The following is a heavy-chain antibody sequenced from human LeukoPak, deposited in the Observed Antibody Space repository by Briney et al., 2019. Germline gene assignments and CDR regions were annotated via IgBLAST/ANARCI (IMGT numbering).Heavy chain of an antibody. J-gene: IGHJ3*02. CDR2: INPNSGGT. CDR3: ARDSARGYSYGYNAFDI. V-gene: IGHV1-2*02. D-gene: IGHD5-18*01. Sequence: ASVKVSCKASGYTFTGYYMHWVRQAPGQGLEWMGWINPNSGGTNYARKFQGRVTMTRDTSISTAYMELSRLRSDDTAVYFCARDSARGYSYGYNAFDIWGQGTMVTVSS. CDR1: GYTFTGYY.